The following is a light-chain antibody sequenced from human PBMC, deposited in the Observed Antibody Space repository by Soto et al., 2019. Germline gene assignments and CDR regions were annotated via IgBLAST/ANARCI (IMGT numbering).Light chain of an antibody. CDR2: DAS. Sequence: DIQMTQSPSSLSASVGDRVTITCQASQDISNYLNWYQQKPGKAPKLLIYDASNLETGVPSRFSGSGSGTEFTLTISSLQPEDFATYYCQQFDDYPFTFGPGTKVDIK. V-gene: IGKV1-33*01. CDR3: QQFDDYPFT. J-gene: IGKJ3*01. CDR1: QDISNY.